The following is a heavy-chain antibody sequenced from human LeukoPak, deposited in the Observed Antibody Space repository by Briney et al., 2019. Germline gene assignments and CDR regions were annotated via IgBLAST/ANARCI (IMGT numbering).Heavy chain of an antibody. V-gene: IGHV1-18*01. CDR3: ARGQSMYY. CDR1: GYTFNNYF. CDR2: ISPHSRTT. D-gene: IGHD2-8*01. J-gene: IGHJ4*02. Sequence: ASVKVSCKASGYTFNNYFISWVRQAPRRGLEWVGWISPHSRTTHYAEKVQGRVTMTTDTSTTTVYMELRSLRSDDTAVYFCARGQSMYYWGQGTPVTVSS.